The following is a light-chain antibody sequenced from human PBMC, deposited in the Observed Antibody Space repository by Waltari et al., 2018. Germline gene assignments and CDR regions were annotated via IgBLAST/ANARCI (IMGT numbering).Light chain of an antibody. CDR1: ESVSRA. CDR3: QHYLRLPVT. V-gene: IGKV3-20*01. Sequence: EIALTQSPGTLSLSVGERATVSCRASESVSRALAWYQQKPGQAPRLLIYGASTRATGIPERCSGSGSGTDFSLTISRLEPDDFAVYYCQHYLRLPVTFGQGTTVEI. J-gene: IGKJ1*01. CDR2: GAS.